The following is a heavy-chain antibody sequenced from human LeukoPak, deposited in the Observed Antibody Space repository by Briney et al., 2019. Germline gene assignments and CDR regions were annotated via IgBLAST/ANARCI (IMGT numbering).Heavy chain of an antibody. CDR3: ARVRDGYNDAYDI. CDR1: GYTFTGYY. D-gene: IGHD5-24*01. J-gene: IGHJ3*02. V-gene: IGHV1-46*01. Sequence: EASVKVSCKASGYTFTGYYMHWVRQAPGQGLEWMGIVNPSGDSTNYAQDFQGRVTLTGDTSTSTVYMELSSPRSEDTAVYYCARVRDGYNDAYDIWGQGTMVTVTS. CDR2: VNPSGDST.